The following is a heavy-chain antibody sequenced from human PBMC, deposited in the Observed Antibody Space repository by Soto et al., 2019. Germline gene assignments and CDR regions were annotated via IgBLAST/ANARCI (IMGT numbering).Heavy chain of an antibody. CDR2: INSDGSST. CDR1: GFTFSSYW. V-gene: IGHV3-74*01. D-gene: IGHD4-4*01. Sequence: EVQLVESGGGLVQPGGSLRLSCAASGFTFSSYWMHWVRQAPGKGLVWVSRINSDGSSTSYADSVKGRFTISRDNAKNTLYLQMNSLRAEDTAVYYCARSQKQSDWFDPWGQGTLVTVSS. J-gene: IGHJ5*02. CDR3: ARSQKQSDWFDP.